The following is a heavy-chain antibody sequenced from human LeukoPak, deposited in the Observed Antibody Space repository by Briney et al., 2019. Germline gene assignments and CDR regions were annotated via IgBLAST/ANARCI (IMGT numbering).Heavy chain of an antibody. D-gene: IGHD2-15*01. CDR2: ISSSSSYT. J-gene: IGHJ4*02. Sequence: PGGSLRLSCAASGFTFSDYYMSWIRQAPGKGLEWVSYISSSSSYTNYADSVKGRFTISRDNAKNSLYLQMNSLRAEDTAVYYCAREGYCSGSSCYGFDYWGQGILVTVSS. CDR3: AREGYCSGSSCYGFDY. V-gene: IGHV3-11*05. CDR1: GFTFSDYY.